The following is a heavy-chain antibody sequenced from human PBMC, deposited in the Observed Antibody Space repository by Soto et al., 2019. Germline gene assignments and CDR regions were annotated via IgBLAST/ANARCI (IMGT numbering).Heavy chain of an antibody. CDR2: IYYSGST. CDR1: GGSISSGDYY. J-gene: IGHJ3*01. D-gene: IGHD1-1*01. Sequence: SETLSLTCTVSGGSISSGDYYWSWIRQPPGKGLEWIGYIYYSGSTYYNPSLKSRITISVDTSKNQFSLKLSSVTAADTAVYYCATETERGDDAFDVWGQGTMVTVSS. V-gene: IGHV4-30-4*01. CDR3: ATETERGDDAFDV.